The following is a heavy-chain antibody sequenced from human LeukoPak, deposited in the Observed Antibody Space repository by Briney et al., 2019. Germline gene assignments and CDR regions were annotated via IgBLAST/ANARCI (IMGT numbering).Heavy chain of an antibody. CDR1: GFTFSSYE. Sequence: GGSLRLSCAASGFTFSSYEMNWVRQAPGKGLEGVSYISSSGSTIYYADSVKGRFTISRDNAKNSLYLQMNSLRAEDTAVYYCARIHSSSWQNFDYWGQGTLVTVSS. CDR2: ISSSGSTI. V-gene: IGHV3-48*03. J-gene: IGHJ4*02. CDR3: ARIHSSSWQNFDY. D-gene: IGHD6-13*01.